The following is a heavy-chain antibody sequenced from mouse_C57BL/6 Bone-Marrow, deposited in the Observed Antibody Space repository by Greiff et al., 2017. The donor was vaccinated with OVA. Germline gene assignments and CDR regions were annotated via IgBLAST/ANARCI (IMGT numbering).Heavy chain of an antibody. CDR2: IRSKSNNYAT. CDR3: VRHNTTVVADYFDY. J-gene: IGHJ2*01. D-gene: IGHD1-1*01. V-gene: IGHV10-1*01. Sequence: DVMLVESGGGLVQPKGSLKLSCAASGFSFNTYAMNWVRQAPGKGLEWVARIRSKSNNYATYYADSVKDRFTISRDDSESMLYLQMNNLKTEDTAMYYCVRHNTTVVADYFDYWGQGTTLTVSS. CDR1: GFSFNTYA.